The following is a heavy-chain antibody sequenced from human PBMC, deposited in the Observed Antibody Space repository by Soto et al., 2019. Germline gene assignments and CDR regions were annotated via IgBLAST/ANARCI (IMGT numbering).Heavy chain of an antibody. CDR2: IIPIFGTA. CDR3: ARVRIAAAAPFDY. CDR1: GGTFSSYA. D-gene: IGHD6-13*01. Sequence: SVKVSCKASGGTFSSYAISWVRQAPGQGLEWMGGIIPIFGTANYAQKFQGRVTITADESTSTAYMELSSLRSEDTAVYYCARVRIAAAAPFDYWGQGTLVTVSS. V-gene: IGHV1-69*13. J-gene: IGHJ4*02.